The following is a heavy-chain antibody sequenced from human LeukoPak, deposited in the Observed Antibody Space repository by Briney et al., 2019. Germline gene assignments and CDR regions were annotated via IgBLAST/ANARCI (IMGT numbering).Heavy chain of an antibody. CDR2: IYYSGST. CDR1: GGSIRSYY. V-gene: IGHV4-59*01. D-gene: IGHD4-17*01. CDR3: AREGLYGDYVWSLDY. Sequence: SETLSLTCTVSGGSIRSYYWSWIRQPPGKGLEWIGYIYYSGSTNYNPSLKSRVTISVDTSKNQFSLKLSSVTAADTAVYYCAREGLYGDYVWSLDYWGQGTLVTVSS. J-gene: IGHJ4*02.